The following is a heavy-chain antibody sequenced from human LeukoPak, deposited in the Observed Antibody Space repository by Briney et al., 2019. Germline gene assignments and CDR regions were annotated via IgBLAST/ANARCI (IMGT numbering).Heavy chain of an antibody. J-gene: IGHJ1*01. CDR1: GFTFSSYA. Sequence: GGSLRLSCAASGFTFSSYAMHWVRQAPGKGLEWVAVISYDGSNKYYADSVKGRFTISRDNSKNTLYLQMNSLRAEDTAVYYCATGQRPYYDFWSGYYTAEYFQHWGQGTLVTVSS. CDR2: ISYDGSNK. V-gene: IGHV3-30*04. CDR3: ATGQRPYYDFWSGYYTAEYFQH. D-gene: IGHD3-3*01.